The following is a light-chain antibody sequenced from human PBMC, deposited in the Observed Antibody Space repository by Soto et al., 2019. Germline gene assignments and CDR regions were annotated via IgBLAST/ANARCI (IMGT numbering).Light chain of an antibody. CDR2: AAS. J-gene: IGKJ4*01. CDR1: QSVSTS. V-gene: IGKV3-20*01. Sequence: EIVMTQSPATLSLSPGERATLSCRASQSVSTSLVWYQHKPGQAPRLLIYAASNRATGIPDRFSGGGSETDFTLTISRLESEDSAVYYCQQYGISPFTFGGGTK. CDR3: QQYGISPFT.